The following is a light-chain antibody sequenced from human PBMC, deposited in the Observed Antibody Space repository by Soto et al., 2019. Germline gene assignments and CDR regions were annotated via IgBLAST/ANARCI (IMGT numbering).Light chain of an antibody. V-gene: IGKV3D-20*01. CDR2: DTS. J-gene: IGKJ4*01. CDR1: QSITNNY. Sequence: DIVLTQSPATLSLSPGERATLSCGASQSITNNYLAWYQQKPGLAPRLLIYDTSKRAIGIPDRFSGSGSGKDFTLTISRLEPEDFAVYFCQQFGSVISVGGGIKVEIK. CDR3: QQFGSVIS.